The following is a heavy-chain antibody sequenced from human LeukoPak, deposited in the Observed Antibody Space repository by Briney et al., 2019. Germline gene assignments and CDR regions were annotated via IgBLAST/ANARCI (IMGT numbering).Heavy chain of an antibody. D-gene: IGHD3-10*01. CDR2: IYYSGST. CDR3: ARELSSMVRGVICNWFDP. J-gene: IGHJ5*02. V-gene: IGHV4-39*07. CDR1: GGSISSSSYY. Sequence: SETLSLTCTVSGGSISSSSYYWGWIRQPPGKGQEWIGSIYYSGSTYYNPSLKSRVTISVDESKNQFSLKLSSVTAADTAVYYCARELSSMVRGVICNWFDPWGQGTLVTVSS.